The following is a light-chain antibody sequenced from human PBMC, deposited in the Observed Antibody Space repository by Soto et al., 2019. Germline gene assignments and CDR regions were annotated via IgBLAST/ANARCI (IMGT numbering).Light chain of an antibody. CDR1: QSVSSTY. J-gene: IGKJ2*01. V-gene: IGKV3-20*01. CDR2: GAT. Sequence: EIVLTQSPGTLSLSPGERATLSCRASQSVSSTYLSWHQKKRGQAPRLLIYGATSRATGIPDRFSGSGSGTDFTLTISRLEPEDFAVYYCQQYGSSPYTFGQGTKLEIK. CDR3: QQYGSSPYT.